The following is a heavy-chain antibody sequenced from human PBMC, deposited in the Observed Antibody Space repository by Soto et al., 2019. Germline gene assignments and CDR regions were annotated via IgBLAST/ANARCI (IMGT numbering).Heavy chain of an antibody. D-gene: IGHD5-12*01. CDR1: GFTFSSYS. J-gene: IGHJ6*02. CDR3: ARADSGYAHGYYYYGMDV. CDR2: ISSSSSTI. V-gene: IGHV3-48*01. Sequence: EVQLVESGGGLLQPGGSLRLSCAASGFTFSSYSMNWVRQAPGKGLEWVSYISSSSSTIYYADSVKGRFTISRDNAKNSLYLQMNSLRAEDTAVYYCARADSGYAHGYYYYGMDVWGQGTTVTVSS.